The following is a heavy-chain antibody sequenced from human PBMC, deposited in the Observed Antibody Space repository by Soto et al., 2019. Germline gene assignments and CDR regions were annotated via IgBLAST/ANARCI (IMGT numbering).Heavy chain of an antibody. CDR1: GYSFTSYG. CDR3: ARELRGVADY. CDR2: ISAYNGNR. V-gene: IGHV1-18*01. J-gene: IGHJ4*02. D-gene: IGHD3-3*01. Sequence: QIQLVQSGAEVKKPGASVKVSCKASGYSFTSYGISWVRQAPGQGLEWMGWISAYNGNRKYAQKFQGRVTMTTDTTTSTADIEGRSLMSDDTAAYYCARELRGVADYWGQGTLVTVSS.